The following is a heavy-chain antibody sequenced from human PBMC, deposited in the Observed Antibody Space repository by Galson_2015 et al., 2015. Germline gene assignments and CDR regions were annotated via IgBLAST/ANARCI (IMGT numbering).Heavy chain of an antibody. CDR3: AKSLEEYLLPTVFDY. J-gene: IGHJ4*02. Sequence: SLRLSCAASGFTFSSDAMSWVRQAPGKGLEWVSAISGSGGSTYYADSVKGRFTISRDNSKNTLYLQMNSLRAEDTAVYYCAKSLEEYLLPTVFDYWGQGTLVPVSS. D-gene: IGHD2-2*01. CDR1: GFTFSSDA. CDR2: ISGSGGST. V-gene: IGHV3-23*01.